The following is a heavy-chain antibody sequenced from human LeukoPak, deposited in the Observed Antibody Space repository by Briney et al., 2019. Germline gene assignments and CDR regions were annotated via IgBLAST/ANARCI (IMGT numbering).Heavy chain of an antibody. CDR3: AKVAEGGGDSSGYYYPFDY. V-gene: IGHV3-23*01. J-gene: IGHJ4*02. CDR2: ISSSGGSK. Sequence: GGSLRLSWAASGFTFSSYAMSWVRQAPGKGLEWVSSISSSGGSKYYADSVKGRFTISRDNSKNTLYLQMNSLRAEDTAVYYCAKVAEGGGDSSGYYYPFDYWGQGTLVTVSS. D-gene: IGHD3-22*01. CDR1: GFTFSSYA.